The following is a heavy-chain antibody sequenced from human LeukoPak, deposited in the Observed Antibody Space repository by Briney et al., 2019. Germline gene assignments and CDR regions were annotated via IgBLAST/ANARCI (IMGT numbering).Heavy chain of an antibody. CDR2: IYSGGST. D-gene: IGHD4-23*01. CDR1: GFTVSSNY. CDR3: ARGYGGPSFYFDY. Sequence: GGSLRLSCAASGFTVSSNYMSWVRQAPGKGPEWVSVIYSGGSTYYADSVKGRFTISRDNSKNTLYLQMNSLRAEDTAVYYCARGYGGPSFYFDYWGQGTLVTVSS. V-gene: IGHV3-66*01. J-gene: IGHJ4*02.